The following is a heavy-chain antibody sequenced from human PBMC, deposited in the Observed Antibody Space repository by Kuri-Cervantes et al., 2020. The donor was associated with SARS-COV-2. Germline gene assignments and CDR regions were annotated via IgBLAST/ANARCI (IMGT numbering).Heavy chain of an antibody. CDR2: ISSSGSTI. CDR1: GFTFSSYE. J-gene: IGHJ4*02. V-gene: IGHV3-48*03. Sequence: GGSLRLSCAASGFTFSSYEMNWVRQAPGKGLKWVSYISSSGSTIYYADSVKGRFTISRDNAKNSLYLQMNSLRAEDTAVYYCARAPTVTLDYWGQGTLVTVSS. CDR3: ARAPTVTLDY. D-gene: IGHD4-17*01.